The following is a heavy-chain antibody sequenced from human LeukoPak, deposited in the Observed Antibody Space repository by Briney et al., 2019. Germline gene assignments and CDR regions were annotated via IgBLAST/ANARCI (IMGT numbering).Heavy chain of an antibody. CDR2: IYYSGST. CDR1: GGSISSGDYY. V-gene: IGHV4-30-4*01. J-gene: IGHJ4*02. Sequence: SQTLSLTCTVSGGSISSGDYYWSWIRQPPGKGLEWIGYIYYSGSTYYNPSLKSRVTISVDTSKNQFSLKLSSVTAADTAVYYCARFSDSSSWHFDYWGQGTLVTVPS. D-gene: IGHD6-13*01. CDR3: ARFSDSSSWHFDY.